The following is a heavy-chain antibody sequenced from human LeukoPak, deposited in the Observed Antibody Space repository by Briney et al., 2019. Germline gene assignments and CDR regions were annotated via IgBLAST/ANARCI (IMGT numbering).Heavy chain of an antibody. V-gene: IGHV3-15*01. J-gene: IGHJ4*02. CDR2: RKSKTDGGTT. CDR3: TTGGYSRD. CDR1: GFTFINAW. Sequence: PGGALRLSCAAPGFTFINAWMSSVRQAPGKGVEWVGRRKSKTDGGTTDYAAPVKGRFTISRHDSKNTLYLKMNSMETEDTAVYYCTTGGYSRDWGQGTLVTVSS. D-gene: IGHD3-22*01.